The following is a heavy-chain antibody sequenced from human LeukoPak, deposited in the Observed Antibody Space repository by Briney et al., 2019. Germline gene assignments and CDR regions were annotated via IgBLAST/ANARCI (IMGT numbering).Heavy chain of an antibody. D-gene: IGHD4-17*01. CDR2: IYSGGST. CDR3: ARDYGDYGGYHYFDY. CDR1: GFTVSSNY. Sequence: GGSLRLSCAASGFTVSSNYMSWARQAPGKGLEWVSVIYSGGSTYYADSVKGRFTISRDNSKNTLYLQMNSLRAEDTAVYYCARDYGDYGGYHYFDYWGQGTLVTVSS. V-gene: IGHV3-53*01. J-gene: IGHJ4*02.